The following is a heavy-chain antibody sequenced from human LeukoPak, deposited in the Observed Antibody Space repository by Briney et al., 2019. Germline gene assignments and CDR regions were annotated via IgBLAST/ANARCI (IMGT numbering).Heavy chain of an antibody. CDR2: IYYSGST. D-gene: IGHD3-22*01. CDR3: ARAITMIVDAFDI. J-gene: IGHJ3*02. V-gene: IGHV4-39*01. Sequence: SQTLSLTCTVSGGSISSSSYYWGWIRQPPGKGLEWIGSIYYSGSTYYNPSLKSRVTISVDTSKNQFSLKLSSVTAADTAVYYCARAITMIVDAFDIWGQGTMVTVSS. CDR1: GGSISSSSYY.